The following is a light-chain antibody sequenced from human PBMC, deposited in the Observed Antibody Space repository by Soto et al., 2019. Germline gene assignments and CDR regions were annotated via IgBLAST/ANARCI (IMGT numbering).Light chain of an antibody. CDR1: SSDVGSYNL. J-gene: IGLJ3*02. Sequence: QSALTQPASGSGSPGQSITISCTGTSSDVGSYNLVSWYQQHPGKAPKLMIYEGSKRPSGVSNRFSGSKSGNTASLTISGLQAEDEADYYCCSYAGSSTLGVFGGGTKLTVL. CDR3: CSYAGSSTLGV. CDR2: EGS. V-gene: IGLV2-23*01.